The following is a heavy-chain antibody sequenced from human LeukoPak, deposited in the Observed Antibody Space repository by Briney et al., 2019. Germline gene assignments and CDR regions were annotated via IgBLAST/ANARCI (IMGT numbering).Heavy chain of an antibody. J-gene: IGHJ6*03. CDR2: IKRDGSEK. D-gene: IGHD6-6*01. V-gene: IGHV3-7*01. CDR1: GFTFSSYW. CDR3: RVYSSSYSYYYYMDV. Sequence: AGVSLRLSCAASGFTFSSYWMTWVRQAPGKGLEWVANIKRDGSEKYYVDSVKGRFTISRDNAKNSLYLQMNSLRSEDTAVYYCRVYSSSYSYYYYMDVWGKGTTVTVSS.